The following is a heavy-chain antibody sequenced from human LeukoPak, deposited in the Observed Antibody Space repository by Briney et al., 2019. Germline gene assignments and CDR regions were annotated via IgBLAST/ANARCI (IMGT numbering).Heavy chain of an antibody. D-gene: IGHD6-19*01. CDR2: ISSSGSTI. CDR3: ARAPGVGGGPVPGTNLFDP. J-gene: IGHJ5*02. Sequence: PGGSLRLSCAASGFTFSDYYMSWIRQAPGKGLEWVSYISSSGSTIYYADSVKGRFTISRDNAKNSLYLQMNSLRAEDTAVYYCARAPGVGGGPVPGTNLFDPWGQGTLVTVSS. V-gene: IGHV3-11*01. CDR1: GFTFSDYY.